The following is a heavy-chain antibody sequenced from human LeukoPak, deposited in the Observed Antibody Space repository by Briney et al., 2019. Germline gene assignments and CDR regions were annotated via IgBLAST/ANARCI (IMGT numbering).Heavy chain of an antibody. Sequence: GGSLRLSCAASGFTFSSYAMSWVRQAPGKGLEWVSAISGSGGSTYYADSVKGRFTISRDNSKNTLYLPIDSLRAQDTAVYYCAKDVYFYDSSGYYPSYWGQGTLVTVSS. CDR1: GFTFSSYA. D-gene: IGHD3-22*01. CDR2: ISGSGGST. V-gene: IGHV3-23*01. J-gene: IGHJ4*02. CDR3: AKDVYFYDSSGYYPSY.